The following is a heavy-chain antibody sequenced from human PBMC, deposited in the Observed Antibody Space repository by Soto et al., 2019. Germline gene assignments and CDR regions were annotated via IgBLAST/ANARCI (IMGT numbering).Heavy chain of an antibody. V-gene: IGHV4-34*01. CDR1: GGSFSGYY. D-gene: IGHD2-8*02. J-gene: IGHJ4*02. Sequence: SDTLSLTCAVYGGSFSGYYWTWSRQPPGTGLEWIGEINHSGSTNYNPSLKSRVTISVDTSKNQFSLKLTSVTAADTAVYYCARDKITGLFDYWGQGTLVTVS. CDR2: INHSGST. CDR3: ARDKITGLFDY.